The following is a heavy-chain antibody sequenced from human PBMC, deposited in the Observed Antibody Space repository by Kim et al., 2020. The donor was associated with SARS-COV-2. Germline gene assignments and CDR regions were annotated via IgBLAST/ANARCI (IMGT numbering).Heavy chain of an antibody. CDR3: AKDRRDCSSWYPWGYFQH. V-gene: IGHV3-30*02. D-gene: IGHD6-13*01. Sequence: TGRFTTSRDKSKSTLYLQMSSLRAEDTAVYYCAKDRRDCSSWYPWGYFQHWGQGTLVTVSS. J-gene: IGHJ1*01.